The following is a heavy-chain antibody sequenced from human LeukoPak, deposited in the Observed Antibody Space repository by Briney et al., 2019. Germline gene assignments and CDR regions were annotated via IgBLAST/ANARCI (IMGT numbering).Heavy chain of an antibody. CDR2: MYYSGTT. J-gene: IGHJ4*02. CDR3: ARLPMAVTPHVDY. Sequence: SETLSLTCTVSGGSITSYYRSWIRQSPGKGLEWIGFMYYSGTTNNNPSHKSRVTISLGMSKNQFSLKLSSVTAADTAVYYCARLPMAVTPHVDYWGQGTLVTVSS. CDR1: GGSITSYY. D-gene: IGHD2-21*02. V-gene: IGHV4-59*01.